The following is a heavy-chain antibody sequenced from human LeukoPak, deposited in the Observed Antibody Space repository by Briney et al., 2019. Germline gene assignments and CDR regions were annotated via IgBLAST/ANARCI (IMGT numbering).Heavy chain of an antibody. J-gene: IGHJ4*02. CDR2: ISGDGSST. CDR1: GFTFSSYW. CDR3: ARELPFDY. V-gene: IGHV3-74*01. Sequence: SGGSLRLSCAASGFTFSSYWMHWVRQTPGKGLVWVSRISGDGSSTTYAESVKGRFTISRDNAKNTLYLHMNSLRAEDTAVYYCARELPFDYWGQGTLVTVSS.